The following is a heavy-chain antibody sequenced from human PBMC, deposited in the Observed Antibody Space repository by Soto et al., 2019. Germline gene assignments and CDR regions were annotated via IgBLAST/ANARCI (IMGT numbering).Heavy chain of an antibody. CDR1: GASISGFY. Sequence: SETLSLTCTVSGASISGFYWSWIRKSAGKGLEWIGRIYATGTTDYNPSLESRVMMSVDTSKKQFSLKLRSVTAADTAVYYCVRDGTKTLRDWFDPWGQGISVTVSS. CDR2: IYATGTT. D-gene: IGHD1-1*01. J-gene: IGHJ5*02. CDR3: VRDGTKTLRDWFDP. V-gene: IGHV4-4*07.